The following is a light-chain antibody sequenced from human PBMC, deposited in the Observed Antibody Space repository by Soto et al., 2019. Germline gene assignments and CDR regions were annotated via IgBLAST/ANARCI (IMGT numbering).Light chain of an antibody. V-gene: IGKV1-39*01. CDR2: DAS. J-gene: IGKJ1*01. Sequence: IEVTQYPSSLAASLGDRVTITCRASQTIGTYVNWYRQKSGAAPELLIYDASTLQSGVPSRFRGGASGTNFTLTISSLQLDVFSTYYCQQSYNTPLTFGQGTKLEIK. CDR3: QQSYNTPLT. CDR1: QTIGTY.